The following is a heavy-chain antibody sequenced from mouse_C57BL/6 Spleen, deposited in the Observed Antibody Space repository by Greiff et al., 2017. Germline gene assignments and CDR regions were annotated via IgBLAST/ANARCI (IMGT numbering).Heavy chain of an antibody. CDR1: GYSFTGYY. CDR2: INPSTGGT. V-gene: IGHV1-42*01. J-gene: IGHJ2*01. Sequence: VQLQQSGPELVKPGASVKISCKASGYSFTGYYMNWVKQSPEKSLEWIGEINPSTGGTTYNQKFKAKATLTVDKSSSTAYMQLKSLTSEDSAVYYCARRLQLEPYYVDYWGQGTTLTVSS. CDR3: ARRLQLEPYYVDY. D-gene: IGHD4-1*02.